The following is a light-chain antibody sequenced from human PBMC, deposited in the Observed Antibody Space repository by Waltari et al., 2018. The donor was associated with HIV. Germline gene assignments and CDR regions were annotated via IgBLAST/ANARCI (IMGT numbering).Light chain of an antibody. Sequence: QSVLTQPPSVSGAPGQRVTISCTGSSSNIGAGYDVHWYQQLPGTSPKLLILGNSNRPAGVPDRFSGSKSGPSASLAITGLQAEDEADYYCQSYDSSLSGYVVFGGGTKLTVL. CDR1: SSNIGAGYD. V-gene: IGLV1-40*01. J-gene: IGLJ2*01. CDR3: QSYDSSLSGYVV. CDR2: GNS.